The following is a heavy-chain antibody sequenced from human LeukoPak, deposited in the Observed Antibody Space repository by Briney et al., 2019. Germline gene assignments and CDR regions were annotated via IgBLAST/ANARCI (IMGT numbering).Heavy chain of an antibody. CDR1: GGSISSYY. J-gene: IGHJ5*02. V-gene: IGHV4-59*08. CDR3: ARHSVPAAKNWFDP. D-gene: IGHD2-2*01. Sequence: PSETLSLTCTVSGGSISSYYWSWIRQPPGKGLEWIGYIYYSGSTNYNPSLKSRVTISVDTSKNQFSLKLSSVTAADTAVYYCARHSVPAAKNWFDPWGQGTLVTVSS. CDR2: IYYSGST.